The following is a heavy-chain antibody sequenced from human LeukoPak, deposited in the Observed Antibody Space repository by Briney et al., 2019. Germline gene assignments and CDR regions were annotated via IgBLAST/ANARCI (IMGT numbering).Heavy chain of an antibody. CDR1: GGSISSYY. CDR3: ARGFSSGSSKDPLDYFDY. CDR2: IYYSGST. V-gene: IGHV4-59*08. J-gene: IGHJ4*02. Sequence: KPSETLSLTCTVSGGSISSYYWSWIRQPPGKGLEWIGYIYYSGSTNYNPSLKSRVTISVDTSKNQFSLKLSSVTAADTAVYYCARGFSSGSSKDPLDYFDYWGQGTLVTVSS. D-gene: IGHD1-26*01.